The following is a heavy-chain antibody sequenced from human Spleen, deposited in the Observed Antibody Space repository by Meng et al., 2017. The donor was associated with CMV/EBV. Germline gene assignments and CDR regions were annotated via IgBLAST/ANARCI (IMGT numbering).Heavy chain of an antibody. CDR2: INQDGSET. Sequence: GESLKISCAVSGFTFSSNWMTWVRQAPGKGLEWVANINQDGSETYYVDSVKGRFTVSRDNAKNSLYLQMNSLRAEDTAVYYCATGYYDFWSGFLGASAFDIWGQGTMVTVSS. J-gene: IGHJ3*02. V-gene: IGHV3-7*01. CDR1: GFTFSSNW. CDR3: ATGYYDFWSGFLGASAFDI. D-gene: IGHD3-3*01.